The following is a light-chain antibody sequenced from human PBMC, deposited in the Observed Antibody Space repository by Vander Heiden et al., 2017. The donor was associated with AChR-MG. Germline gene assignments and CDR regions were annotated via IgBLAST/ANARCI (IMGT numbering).Light chain of an antibody. CDR3: SSYTTSITWV. CDR1: SRDVGAFNY. Sequence: QSALTQPDPASGSPGQSITISCTGTSRDVGAFNYVSWYQQHPGKAPKLMVYDVSARPSGVSNRFSGSKSGNTASLTISGLQAEDEADYYCSSYTTSITWVFGGGTKLTVL. J-gene: IGLJ3*02. V-gene: IGLV2-14*01. CDR2: DVS.